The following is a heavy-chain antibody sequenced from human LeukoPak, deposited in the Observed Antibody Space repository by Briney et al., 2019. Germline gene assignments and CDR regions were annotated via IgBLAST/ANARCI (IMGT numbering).Heavy chain of an antibody. CDR3: ARAVVAGDFDY. V-gene: IGHV3-30-3*01. J-gene: IGHJ4*02. CDR2: ISYDGSNK. D-gene: IGHD6-19*01. Sequence: GGSLRLSCAASGFTFSSYAMHWVRQAPGKGLEWVAVISYDGSNKYYADSVKGRLTISRDNSKNTLYLQMNSLRAEDTAVYYCARAVVAGDFDYWGQGTLVTVSS. CDR1: GFTFSSYA.